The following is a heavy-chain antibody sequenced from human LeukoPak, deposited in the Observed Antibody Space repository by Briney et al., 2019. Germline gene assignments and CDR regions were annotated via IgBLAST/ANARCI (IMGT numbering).Heavy chain of an antibody. CDR3: TRQECSGGSCSYVDY. J-gene: IGHJ4*02. D-gene: IGHD2-15*01. CDR1: GFTFSGSY. CDR2: IRSKPNSYTT. V-gene: IGHV3-73*01. Sequence: PGGSLRLSCAASGFTFSGSYMHWVRQASGKGLEWVGLIRSKPNSYTTVYAASVKGRFTISRDDSKNTAYLQMNSLKDEDTAVYYCTRQECSGGSCSYVDYWGQGTLVTVSS.